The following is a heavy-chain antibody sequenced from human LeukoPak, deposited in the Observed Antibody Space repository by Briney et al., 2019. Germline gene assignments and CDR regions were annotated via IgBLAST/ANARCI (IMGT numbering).Heavy chain of an antibody. D-gene: IGHD6-19*01. Sequence: GGSLRLSCAASRFTFDDYAMHWVRQAPGTGLEWVSSISWNGGSIGYADSVKGRFTISRDNAKNSLYLQMNSLRAEDTALYYCARDRGYSSGWYDGGFDYWGQGTLVTVSS. CDR3: ARDRGYSSGWYDGGFDY. J-gene: IGHJ4*02. CDR1: RFTFDDYA. CDR2: ISWNGGSI. V-gene: IGHV3-9*01.